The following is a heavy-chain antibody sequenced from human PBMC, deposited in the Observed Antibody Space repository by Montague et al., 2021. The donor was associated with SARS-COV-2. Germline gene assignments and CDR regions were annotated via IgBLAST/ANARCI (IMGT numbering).Heavy chain of an antibody. J-gene: IGHJ4*02. Sequence: LRLSCAASGFTFSSYGMHWVRQATGKGLEWVSAIGTAGDTYYPGSVKGRFTISRENAKNSLYLQMNSLRAGDTAVYYCATGYSSGWSHQYYFDYWGQGTLVTVSS. CDR2: IGTAGDT. V-gene: IGHV3-13*04. CDR3: ATGYSSGWSHQYYFDY. D-gene: IGHD6-19*01. CDR1: GFTFSSYG.